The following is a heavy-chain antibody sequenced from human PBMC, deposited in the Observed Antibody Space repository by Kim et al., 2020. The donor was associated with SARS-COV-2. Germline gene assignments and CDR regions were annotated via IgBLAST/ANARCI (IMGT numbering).Heavy chain of an antibody. CDR2: ISAYNGNT. D-gene: IGHD2-2*01. CDR3: ARGISDQLLWEWLIDY. Sequence: ASVKVSCKASGYTFTSYGISWVRQAPGQGLEWMGWISAYNGNTNYAQKLQGRVTMTTDTSTSTAYMELRSLRSDDTAVYYCARGISDQLLWEWLIDYWGQGTLVTVSS. V-gene: IGHV1-18*01. J-gene: IGHJ4*02. CDR1: GYTFTSYG.